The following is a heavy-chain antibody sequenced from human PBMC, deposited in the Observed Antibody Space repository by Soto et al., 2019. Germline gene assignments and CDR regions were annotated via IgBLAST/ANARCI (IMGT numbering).Heavy chain of an antibody. Sequence: ASVKVSCKASGYTFTSYGISWVRQAPGQGLEWMGWISAYNGNTNYAQKLQGRVTMTTGTSTSTAYMELRSLRSDDTAVYYCARVSGPDFWSGYGNYYYRDVWGKGTTVTVSS. CDR3: ARVSGPDFWSGYGNYYYRDV. D-gene: IGHD3-3*01. V-gene: IGHV1-18*01. CDR1: GYTFTSYG. J-gene: IGHJ6*03. CDR2: ISAYNGNT.